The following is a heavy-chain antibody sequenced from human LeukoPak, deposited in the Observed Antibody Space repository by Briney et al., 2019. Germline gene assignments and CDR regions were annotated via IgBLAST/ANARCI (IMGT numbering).Heavy chain of an antibody. V-gene: IGHV3-23*01. CDR3: AKDREPMVRGVYGMDV. CDR1: GFTSNNYA. Sequence: GGSLRLSCAASGFTSNNYAMTWVRQAPGKGLEWVSAISGRGDTTYYADSVKGRFTISRDNSKNTLYLQMNSLRAEDTAVYYCAKDREPMVRGVYGMDVWGQGTTVTVSS. J-gene: IGHJ6*02. CDR2: ISGRGDTT. D-gene: IGHD3-10*01.